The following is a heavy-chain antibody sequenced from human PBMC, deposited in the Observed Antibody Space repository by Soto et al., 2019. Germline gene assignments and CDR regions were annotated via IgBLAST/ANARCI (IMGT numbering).Heavy chain of an antibody. CDR2: IYYSGST. J-gene: IGHJ4*02. Sequence: PSETLSLTCTVSGGSISSYYWSWIRQPPGKGLEWIGYIYYSGSTNYNPPLKSRVTISVDTSKNQFSLKLSSVTAADTAVYYCASLYYYDSSGYQHDYWGQGTLVTVSS. CDR3: ASLYYYDSSGYQHDY. CDR1: GGSISSYY. D-gene: IGHD3-22*01. V-gene: IGHV4-59*01.